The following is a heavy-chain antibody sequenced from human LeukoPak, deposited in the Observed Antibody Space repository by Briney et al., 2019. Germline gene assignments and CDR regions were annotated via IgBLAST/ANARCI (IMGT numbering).Heavy chain of an antibody. CDR2: ISSSSSYI. CDR1: GFTFSSYS. Sequence: GGSLRLSCAASGFTFSSYSMNWVRQAPGKGLEWVSSISSSSSYIYYADSVKGRFTISRDNAKNSLYLQMNSLRAEDTAVYYCARGTAGCSSGRIDYWGQGTLVTVSS. V-gene: IGHV3-21*01. CDR3: ARGTAGCSSGRIDY. J-gene: IGHJ4*02. D-gene: IGHD6-19*01.